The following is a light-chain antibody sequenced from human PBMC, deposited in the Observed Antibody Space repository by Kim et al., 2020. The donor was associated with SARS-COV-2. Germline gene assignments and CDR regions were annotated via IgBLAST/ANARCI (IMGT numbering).Light chain of an antibody. CDR1: QSVHRN. CDR2: DAS. J-gene: IGKJ4*01. CDR3: QHGSQWPFT. V-gene: IGKV3-15*01. Sequence: EVVLTQSPATLSVSPGESVTLSCRASQSVHRNLAWYQQKPDQAPRLLIDDASTSATSIPARSSGSGSGAEITLTISSLQPDDSVVYYCQHGSQWPFTFGGGTKVEIK.